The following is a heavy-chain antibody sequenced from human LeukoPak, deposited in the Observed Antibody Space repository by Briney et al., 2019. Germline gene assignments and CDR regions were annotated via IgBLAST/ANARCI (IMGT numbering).Heavy chain of an antibody. V-gene: IGHV3-11*04. D-gene: IGHD1-1*01. CDR2: ISNSGSTI. Sequence: GGSLRLSCAASGFTFSDFYMTWIRQAPGKGLEWVSYISNSGSTIYYADSVKGRFTISRDNAKNSLYLQMNSLRAEDTSVYYCARGNWNHYYYGMDVWGQGTTVTVSS. J-gene: IGHJ6*02. CDR3: ARGNWNHYYYGMDV. CDR1: GFTFSDFY.